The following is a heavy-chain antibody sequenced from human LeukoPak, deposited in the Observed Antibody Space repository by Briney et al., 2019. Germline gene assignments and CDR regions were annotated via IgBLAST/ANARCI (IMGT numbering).Heavy chain of an antibody. CDR3: ARPQYSSSSVWFDP. D-gene: IGHD6-6*01. CDR2: IYSSGST. Sequence: SETLSLTCTVSGGSISGNYWTWIRQPAGKGLEWIGRIYSSGSTNYNPSLKSRVTMSADTSKNQFSLKLSSVTAADTAVYYCARPQYSSSSVWFDPWGQGTLVTVSS. V-gene: IGHV4-4*07. J-gene: IGHJ5*02. CDR1: GGSISGNY.